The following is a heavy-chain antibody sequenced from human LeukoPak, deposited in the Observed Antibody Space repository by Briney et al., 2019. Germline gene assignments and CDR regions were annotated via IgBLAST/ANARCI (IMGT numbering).Heavy chain of an antibody. Sequence: SSETLSLTCAVSGGSISSGGYSWSWIRQPPGKGLEWIGYIYHSGSTYYNPSLKSRVTISVDRSKNQFSLKLSSVTAADTAVYYCARALRFLDPHHNWFDPWGQGTLVTVSS. CDR1: GGSISSGGYS. V-gene: IGHV4-30-2*01. J-gene: IGHJ5*02. D-gene: IGHD3-3*01. CDR3: ARALRFLDPHHNWFDP. CDR2: IYHSGST.